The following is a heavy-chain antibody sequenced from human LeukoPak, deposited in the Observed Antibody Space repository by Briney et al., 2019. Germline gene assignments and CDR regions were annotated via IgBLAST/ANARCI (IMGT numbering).Heavy chain of an antibody. CDR1: GGSISSSSYY. CDR2: VYDSGST. J-gene: IGHJ4*02. CDR3: ARHDPSPLRYCTNGVCYSGY. Sequence: PSETLSLTCTVPGGSISSSSYYWGWIRQPPGTGLEWIGSVYDSGSTYYNPSLKSRVTISVDTSKNQFSLKLSSVTAADTAVYYCARHDPSPLRYCTNGVCYSGYWSQGTLVTVSS. V-gene: IGHV4-39*01. D-gene: IGHD2-8*01.